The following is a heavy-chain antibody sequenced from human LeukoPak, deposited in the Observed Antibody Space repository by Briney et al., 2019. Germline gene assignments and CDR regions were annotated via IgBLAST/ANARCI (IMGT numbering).Heavy chain of an antibody. D-gene: IGHD4/OR15-4a*01. J-gene: IGHJ4*02. V-gene: IGHV4-61*02. Sequence: SETLSLTCTVSGGSISSGNYHWSRIRQPAGKGLEWIGRIYTGGSTNYNPSFKSRVTISIDKSKNQFSLKLTSVTAADSAVYYCARSPLLGDDYDPPFRYWGQGTLVTVSS. CDR1: GGSISSGNYH. CDR2: IYTGGST. CDR3: ARSPLLGDDYDPPFRY.